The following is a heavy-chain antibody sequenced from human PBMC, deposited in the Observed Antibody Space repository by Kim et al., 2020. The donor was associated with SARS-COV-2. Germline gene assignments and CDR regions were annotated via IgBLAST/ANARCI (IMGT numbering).Heavy chain of an antibody. CDR2: IWYDGSNK. CDR3: AKEGGKWLRLGGSCWFDP. J-gene: IGHJ5*02. V-gene: IGHV3-33*06. CDR1: GFTFSSYG. Sequence: GGSLRLSCAASGFTFSSYGMHWVRQAPGKGLEWVAVIWYDGSNKYYADSVKGRFTISRDNSKNTLYLQMNSLRAEDTAVYYCAKEGGKWLRLGGSCWFDPWGQGTLVTVSS. D-gene: IGHD5-12*01.